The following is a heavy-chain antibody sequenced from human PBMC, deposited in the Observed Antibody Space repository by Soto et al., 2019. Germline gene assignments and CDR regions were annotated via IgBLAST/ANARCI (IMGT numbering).Heavy chain of an antibody. J-gene: IGHJ4*02. CDR2: ISYDGSNK. CDR3: ARDPAPVAATRLDY. D-gene: IGHD2-15*01. CDR1: GFTFSSYA. V-gene: IGHV3-30-3*01. Sequence: QVQLVESGGGVVQPGRSLRLSCAASGFTFSSYAMHWVRQAPGKGLERVAVISYDGSNKYYADSVKGRFTISRDNSKNTLYLQMNSLRAEDTAVYYCARDPAPVAATRLDYWGQGTLVTVSS.